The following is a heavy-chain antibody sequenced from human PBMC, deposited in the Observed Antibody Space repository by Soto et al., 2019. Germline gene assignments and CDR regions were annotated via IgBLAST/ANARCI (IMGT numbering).Heavy chain of an antibody. CDR3: ARGFYYDSSRHFDS. Sequence: SVKVSCKASGGTFSSYAISWVRQAPGQGLEWMGWIIPIFGTTNYAQKFQGRVTITADESTSTAYMELRSLRSDDTAVYYCARGFYYDSSRHFDSWGQGTMVTVSS. J-gene: IGHJ4*02. CDR1: GGTFSSYA. D-gene: IGHD3-22*01. CDR2: IIPIFGTT. V-gene: IGHV1-69*13.